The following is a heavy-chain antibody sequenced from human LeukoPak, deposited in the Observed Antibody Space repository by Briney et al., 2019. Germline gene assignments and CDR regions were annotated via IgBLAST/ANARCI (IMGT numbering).Heavy chain of an antibody. CDR3: AKDLGGPAPTPYGMDV. CDR2: ISGSGSNT. D-gene: IGHD2-2*02. V-gene: IGHV3-23*01. CDR1: GFTLSSYA. J-gene: IGHJ6*02. Sequence: GGSLRLSCAASGFTLSSYAVSWDRQAPGKGLEWVSTISGSGSNTYYADSVKGRFTISRDNSKNTLYLQMNSLRAEDTAVYYCAKDLGGPAPTPYGMDVWGQGTTVTVSS.